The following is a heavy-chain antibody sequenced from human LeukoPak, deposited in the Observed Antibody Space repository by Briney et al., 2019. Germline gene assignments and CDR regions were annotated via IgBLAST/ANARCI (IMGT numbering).Heavy chain of an antibody. CDR2: IYYSGST. CDR3: ARSYYDYVWGSPFDY. J-gene: IGHJ4*02. V-gene: IGHV4-59*01. Sequence: SETLSLTCTVSGGSISSYYWSWIRQPPGKGLEWIGYIYYSGSTNYNPSLKSRVTISVDTSKNQYSLKLSSVTAADTAVYYCARSYYDYVWGSPFDYWGQGTLVTVSS. CDR1: GGSISSYY. D-gene: IGHD3-16*01.